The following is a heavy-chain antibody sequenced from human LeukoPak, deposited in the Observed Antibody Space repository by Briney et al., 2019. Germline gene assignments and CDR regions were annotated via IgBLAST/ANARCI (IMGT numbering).Heavy chain of an antibody. Sequence: GGSLRLSCAASGFTFSSYGMHWVRQAPGKGLEWVAFIHYDGTNEYYADSVKGRFTISRDNFRNTLSLQMNGLRAEDTAVYYCAKAVAGIYYYYYYMDVWGKGTTVTVSS. J-gene: IGHJ6*03. D-gene: IGHD6-19*01. V-gene: IGHV3-30*02. CDR2: IHYDGTNE. CDR3: AKAVAGIYYYYYYMDV. CDR1: GFTFSSYG.